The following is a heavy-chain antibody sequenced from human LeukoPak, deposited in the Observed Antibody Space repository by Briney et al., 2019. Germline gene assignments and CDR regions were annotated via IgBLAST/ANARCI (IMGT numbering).Heavy chain of an antibody. J-gene: IGHJ6*02. CDR3: ARDSAFYGSGSYDRWAMDV. CDR1: GFXVSSNY. V-gene: IGHV3-66*01. D-gene: IGHD3-10*01. CDR2: IYSGGST. Sequence: GGSLRLSCAVSGFXVSSNYISWVRQAPGKGLEWVSVIYSGGSTYYADSVKGRFTISRDNSKNTLYLQMNSLRAEDTAVYYCARDSAFYGSGSYDRWAMDVWGQGTTVTVSS.